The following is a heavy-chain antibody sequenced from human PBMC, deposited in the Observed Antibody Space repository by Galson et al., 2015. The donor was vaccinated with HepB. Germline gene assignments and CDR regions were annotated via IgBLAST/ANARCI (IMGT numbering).Heavy chain of an antibody. CDR2: ISYDGSNK. CDR1: GFTFSSYG. D-gene: IGHD6-19*01. V-gene: IGHV3-30*18. CDR3: AKGGGSGWLGGMDV. Sequence: SLRLSCAASGFTFSSYGMHWVHQAPGKGLEWVAVISYDGSNKYYADSVKGRFTISRDNPKNTLYLQMNSLRAEDTAVYYCAKGGGSGWLGGMDVWGQGTTVTVSS. J-gene: IGHJ6*02.